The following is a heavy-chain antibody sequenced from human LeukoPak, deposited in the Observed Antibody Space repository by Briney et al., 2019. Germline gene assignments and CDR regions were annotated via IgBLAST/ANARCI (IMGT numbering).Heavy chain of an antibody. D-gene: IGHD6-19*01. CDR1: GGSFSGYY. CDR3: ARARPWLAYGYFDY. J-gene: IGHJ4*02. CDR2: INHSGST. Sequence: PSETLSLTCAVYGGSFSGYYWSWIRQPPGKGLEWIGEINHSGSTNYNPSLKSRVTISVDTSKNQFFLKLSSVTAADTAVYYCARARPWLAYGYFDYWGQGTLVTVSS. V-gene: IGHV4-34*01.